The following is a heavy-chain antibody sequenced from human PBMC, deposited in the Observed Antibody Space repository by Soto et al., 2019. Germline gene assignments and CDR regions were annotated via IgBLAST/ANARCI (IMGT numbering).Heavy chain of an antibody. CDR2: ISGSGEYT. Sequence: EVQLLESGGGLVQPGGSLRLSCAASGFTFSIYAMSWVRQAPGKGLEWDSAISGSGEYTYYADSVKGRFAISRDNSKNTLYLQMNSLRAEVTAVYYCAKVRKAVAGTYDYWGQGTLVTVSS. CDR1: GFTFSIYA. CDR3: AKVRKAVAGTYDY. D-gene: IGHD6-19*01. V-gene: IGHV3-23*01. J-gene: IGHJ4*02.